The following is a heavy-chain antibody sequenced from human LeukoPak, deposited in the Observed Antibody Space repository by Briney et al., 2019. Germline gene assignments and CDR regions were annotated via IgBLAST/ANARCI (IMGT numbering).Heavy chain of an antibody. V-gene: IGHV1-58*01. CDR1: GFTFTSSA. CDR2: IVIGSGNT. CDR3: AAEVVVVAATSHAFDI. D-gene: IGHD2-15*01. Sequence: GTAVKVSCKASGFTFTSSAVQWVRQARGQRLEWIGWIVIGSGNTNYAQKFQERVTITRDMSTSTAYMELSSLRSEDTAVYYCAAEVVVVAATSHAFDIWGQGTMGTLSS. J-gene: IGHJ3*02.